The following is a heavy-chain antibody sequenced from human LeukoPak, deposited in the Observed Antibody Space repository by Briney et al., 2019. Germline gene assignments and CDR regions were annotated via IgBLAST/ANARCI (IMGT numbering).Heavy chain of an antibody. D-gene: IGHD7-27*01. V-gene: IGHV1-8*01. CDR2: MSPNSGDT. CDR3: ARGPPNWGYDY. J-gene: IGHJ4*02. CDR1: GYTFTSYD. Sequence: AXVKVSCEASGYTFTSYDFNWVRQATGQRPEWMGWMSPNSGDTGYAQKSQDRVTMTRNTSISTAYMELSSLRSDDTAVYYCARGPPNWGYDYWGPGTLVTVSS.